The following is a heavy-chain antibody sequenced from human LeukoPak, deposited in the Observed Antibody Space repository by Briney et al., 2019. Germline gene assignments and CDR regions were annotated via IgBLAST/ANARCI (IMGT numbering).Heavy chain of an antibody. CDR3: ARRFRQLDYWNTFGGVIDY. J-gene: IGHJ4*02. Sequence: SETLSLTCAVYGGSFSGYSWNWIRQSPGKGLEWIGEIIHSGSTNYNPSLKSRITISVDTSKKQFSLKLSSVTAADTAVYYCARRFRQLDYWNTFGGVIDYWGQGTLVTVSS. CDR2: IIHSGST. D-gene: IGHD3-16*02. CDR1: GGSFSGYS. V-gene: IGHV4-34*12.